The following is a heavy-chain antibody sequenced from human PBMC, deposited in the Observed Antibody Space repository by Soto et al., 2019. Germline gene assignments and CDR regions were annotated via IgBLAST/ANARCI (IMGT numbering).Heavy chain of an antibody. Sequence: SETLSLTCSVSGGSVSSDYYYWSWIRQSPGRGLEWIGHIYNSGSTYSNPSLKSRVTVSVDTSKNQFSLKLSSVTAEDTAVYYCARGPGVDKVDYWGQGTLVTVS. D-gene: IGHD2-21*01. CDR3: ARGPGVDKVDY. J-gene: IGHJ4*02. CDR2: IYNSGST. V-gene: IGHV4-30-4*01. CDR1: GGSVSSDYYY.